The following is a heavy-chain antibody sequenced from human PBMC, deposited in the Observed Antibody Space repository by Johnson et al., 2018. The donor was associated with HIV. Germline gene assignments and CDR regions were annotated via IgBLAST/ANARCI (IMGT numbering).Heavy chain of an antibody. CDR2: ISYDGSNK. CDR1: GFTFSSYA. D-gene: IGHD2-21*01. J-gene: IGHJ3*02. V-gene: IGHV3-30-3*01. CDR3: ASRLWWQAPLDAFDI. Sequence: VQLVEPGGGLVQPGGSLRLSCAASGFTFSSYAMHWVRQAPGKGLEWVAVISYDGSNKYYDDSVKGRFTISRSNSKTTLHLQMHSLRSEDTAVYYCASRLWWQAPLDAFDIWGQGTMVTVSS.